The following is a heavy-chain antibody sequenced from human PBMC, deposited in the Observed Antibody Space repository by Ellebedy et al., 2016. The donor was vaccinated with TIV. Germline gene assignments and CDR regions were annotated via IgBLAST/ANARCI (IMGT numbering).Heavy chain of an antibody. Sequence: ASVKVSXXVSGYTLTELSMHWVRQAPGKGLEWMGGFDPEDGETIYAQKFQGRVTMTEDTSTDTAYMELSSLRSEDTAVYYCARENYFPGATIIWGQGTLVTVSS. CDR2: FDPEDGET. D-gene: IGHD6-25*01. V-gene: IGHV1-24*01. CDR3: ARENYFPGATII. J-gene: IGHJ4*02. CDR1: GYTLTELS.